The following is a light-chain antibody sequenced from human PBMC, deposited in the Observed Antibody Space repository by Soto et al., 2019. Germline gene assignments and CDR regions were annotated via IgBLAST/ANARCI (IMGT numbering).Light chain of an antibody. Sequence: EIVMTLSPATLFVSPGERATLSCRASQSVRSNLAWYQQKPGQAPRLLIYDASTRATGIPTRFSGGGSGTDFTLTISSLQSEDFALYFCQQYSDWLRTFGQGTKVDIK. CDR2: DAS. CDR3: QQYSDWLRT. CDR1: QSVRSN. V-gene: IGKV3D-15*01. J-gene: IGKJ1*01.